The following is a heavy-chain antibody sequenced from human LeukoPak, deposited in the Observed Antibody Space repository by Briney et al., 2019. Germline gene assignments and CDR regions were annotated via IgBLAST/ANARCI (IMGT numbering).Heavy chain of an antibody. J-gene: IGHJ3*02. Sequence: PGGSLRLSCAASGFTFSSYSMNWVRQAPGKGLEWVSYISSSSSTIYYADSVKGRFTISRDNAKNSLYLQMNSLRAEDTAVYYCARDRPRELYYYDPGDAFDIWGQGTMVTVSS. V-gene: IGHV3-48*01. D-gene: IGHD3-22*01. CDR2: ISSSSSTI. CDR1: GFTFSSYS. CDR3: ARDRPRELYYYDPGDAFDI.